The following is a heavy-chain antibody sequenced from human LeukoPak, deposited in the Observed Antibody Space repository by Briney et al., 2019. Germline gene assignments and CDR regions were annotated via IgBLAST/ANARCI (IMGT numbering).Heavy chain of an antibody. J-gene: IGHJ5*02. CDR1: GGSISNYH. CDR2: IYYSGDT. Sequence: KPSETLSLACTVSGGSISNYHWSWIRQSPGKGLEWIGYIYYSGDTNYNPSLKSRLTISLDTSKNQVSLRLSSVTAADTAVYHCARKDGDLWGQGTLVTVSS. V-gene: IGHV4-59*08. CDR3: ARKDGDL.